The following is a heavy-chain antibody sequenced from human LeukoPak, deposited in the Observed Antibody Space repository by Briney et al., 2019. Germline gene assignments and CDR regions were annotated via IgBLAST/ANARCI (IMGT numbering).Heavy chain of an antibody. V-gene: IGHV4-34*01. CDR2: INHSGST. Sequence: SETLSLTCAVYGGSFSGYYWSRIRQPPGKGLEWIGEINHSGSTNYNPSLKSRVTISVDTSKNQFSLKLSSVTAADTAVYYCAGHRSVVTVPRKYYFDYWGQGTLVTVSS. D-gene: IGHD2-21*02. CDR1: GGSFSGYY. J-gene: IGHJ4*02. CDR3: AGHRSVVTVPRKYYFDY.